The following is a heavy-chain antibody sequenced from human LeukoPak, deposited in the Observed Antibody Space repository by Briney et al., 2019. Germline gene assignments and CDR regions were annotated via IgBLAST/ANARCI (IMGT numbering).Heavy chain of an antibody. Sequence: GGSLRLSCAASGFTFSSYNMHWVRQAPGKGLEWVSYISSRSSTIYYADSVKGRFTISRDNAKNSLYMQMNSLRDEDTAVYYCARDRGGSSWFDYWGQGTLVTVSS. D-gene: IGHD6-13*01. CDR1: GFTFSSYN. CDR3: ARDRGGSSWFDY. CDR2: ISSRSSTI. V-gene: IGHV3-48*02. J-gene: IGHJ4*02.